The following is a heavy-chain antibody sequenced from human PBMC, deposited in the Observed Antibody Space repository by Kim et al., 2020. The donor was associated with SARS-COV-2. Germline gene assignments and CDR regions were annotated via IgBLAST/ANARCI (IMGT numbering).Heavy chain of an antibody. CDR3: ARGDYGSRSYYEDGVDY. D-gene: IGHD3-10*01. CDR1: GFTFSSYE. J-gene: IGHJ4*02. V-gene: IGHV3-48*03. CDR2: ISSSGSTI. Sequence: GGSLRLSCAASGFTFSSYEMNWVRQAPGKGLEWVSYISSSGSTIYYADSVKGRFTISRDNAKNSLYLQMNSLRAEDTAVYYCARGDYGSRSYYEDGVDYWGQGTLVTVSS.